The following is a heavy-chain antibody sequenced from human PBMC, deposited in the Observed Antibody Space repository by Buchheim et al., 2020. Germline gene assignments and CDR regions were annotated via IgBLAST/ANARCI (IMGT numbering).Heavy chain of an antibody. CDR1: GGFISSSSYY. Sequence: QLQLQESGPGLVKPSETLSLICTVSGGFISSSSYYWGWIRQPPGKGLEWIGSIYYSGSTYYNPSLKSRVTISVDTSKNQFSLTLSSVTAADTAVYYCARLGPYYDSSGYYLYYFDYWGQGTL. V-gene: IGHV4-39*01. D-gene: IGHD3-22*01. J-gene: IGHJ4*02. CDR2: IYYSGST. CDR3: ARLGPYYDSSGYYLYYFDY.